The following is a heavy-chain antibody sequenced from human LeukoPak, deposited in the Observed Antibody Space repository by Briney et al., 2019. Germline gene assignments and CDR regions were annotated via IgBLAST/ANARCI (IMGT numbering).Heavy chain of an antibody. J-gene: IGHJ6*03. CDR3: ARETSQKGAHYMDV. V-gene: IGHV4-59*01. CDR1: GDSINSYY. Sequence: SETLSLTCTVSGDSINSYYWSWLRQPPGKGLEWIGYIYYSGSTNYNPSLKSRVTISVDTSKNQFPLKLSSVTAADTAVYYCARETSQKGAHYMDVWGKGTTVTISS. D-gene: IGHD3-16*01. CDR2: IYYSGST.